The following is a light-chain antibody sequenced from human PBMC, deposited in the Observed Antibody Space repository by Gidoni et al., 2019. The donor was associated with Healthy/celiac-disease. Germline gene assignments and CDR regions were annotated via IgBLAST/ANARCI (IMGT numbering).Light chain of an antibody. CDR3: QQAHIFPFT. V-gene: IGKV1-12*01. CDR1: PGISSW. CDR2: AAS. J-gene: IGKJ4*01. Sequence: IQITQSPSSVSASVGDRVTITCRASPGISSWLAWYQQKPGKAPKLLSYAASSLQSGVPSRFSGSGSGTGFTLTISSLQPGDFATYYCQQAHIFPFTFGGGTKVEIK.